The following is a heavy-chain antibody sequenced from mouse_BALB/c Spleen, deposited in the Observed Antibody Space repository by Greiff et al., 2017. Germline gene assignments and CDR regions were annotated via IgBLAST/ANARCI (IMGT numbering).Heavy chain of an antibody. D-gene: IGHD1-1*01. CDR3: ARGGTTETYYAMDH. CDR1: GFTFSSYA. CDR2: ISSGGST. J-gene: IGHJ4*01. V-gene: IGHV5-6-5*01. Sequence: EVKLVESGGGLVKPGGSLKLSCAASGFTFSSYAMSWVRQTPEKRLEWVASISSGGSTYYPDSVKGRFTISRDNARNILYLQMSSLRSEDTAMYYCARGGTTETYYAMDHWGQGTSVTVSS.